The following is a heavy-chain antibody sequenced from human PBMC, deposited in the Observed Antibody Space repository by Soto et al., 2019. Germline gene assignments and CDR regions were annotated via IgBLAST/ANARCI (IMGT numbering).Heavy chain of an antibody. V-gene: IGHV1-69*13. CDR1: GGTFSSYA. CDR2: IIPIFGTA. Sequence: ASVKVSCKASGGTFSSYAISWVRQAPGQGLEWMGGIIPIFGTANYAQKFQGRVTITADESTSTAYMELSSLRSEDTAVYYCARVRGDCSSTSCYKGNRGAYYYYMDVWGKGTTVTVSS. CDR3: ARVRGDCSSTSCYKGNRGAYYYYMDV. J-gene: IGHJ6*03. D-gene: IGHD2-2*02.